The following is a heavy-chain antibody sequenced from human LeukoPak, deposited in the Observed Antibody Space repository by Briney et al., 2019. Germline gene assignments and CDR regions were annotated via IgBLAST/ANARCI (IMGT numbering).Heavy chain of an antibody. Sequence: SETLSLTCAVSGGSISSGGYSWSWIRQPPGKGLEWIGYIYHSGSTYYNPSLKSRVTISVDRSKNQFYLKLSSVTAADTAVYYCARAQIVVVPAAIQYYFDYWGQGTLVTVSS. D-gene: IGHD2-2*01. CDR2: IYHSGST. J-gene: IGHJ4*02. CDR1: GGSISSGGYS. V-gene: IGHV4-30-2*01. CDR3: ARAQIVVVPAAIQYYFDY.